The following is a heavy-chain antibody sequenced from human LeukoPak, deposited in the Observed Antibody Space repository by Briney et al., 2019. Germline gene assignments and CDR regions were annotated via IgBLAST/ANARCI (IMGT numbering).Heavy chain of an antibody. CDR1: RGSFSGYY. D-gene: IGHD3-10*01. CDR2: INHSGST. V-gene: IGHV4-34*01. Sequence: SETLSLTCAVYRGSFSGYYWSWIRQPPGKGLEWIGEINHSGSTNYNPSLKSRVTISVDTSKNQFSLKLSSVTAPHTAVYYCARLGYYGSGSYRDDAFDIWGQGTMVTVSS. CDR3: ARLGYYGSGSYRDDAFDI. J-gene: IGHJ3*02.